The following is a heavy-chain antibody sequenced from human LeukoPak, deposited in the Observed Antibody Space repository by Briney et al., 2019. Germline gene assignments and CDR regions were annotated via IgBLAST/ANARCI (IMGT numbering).Heavy chain of an antibody. CDR3: ARVEVPAVIDY. CDR1: GGSISSGDYY. CDR2: IYYSGST. V-gene: IGHV4-30-4*01. Sequence: SETLSLTCTVSGGSISSGDYYWSWIRQPPGKGLEWIGYIYYSGSTYYNPSLKSRVTISVDTSKNQFSLKLSSVTAADTAVYYCARVEVPAVIDYWGQGTLVTVSS. D-gene: IGHD2-2*01. J-gene: IGHJ4*02.